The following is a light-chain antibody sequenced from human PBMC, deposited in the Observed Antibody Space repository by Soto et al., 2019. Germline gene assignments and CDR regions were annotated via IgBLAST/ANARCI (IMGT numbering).Light chain of an antibody. Sequence: DIQMTQSPSSLSASVGDRVTITCQASQDISNSLNWYQQKPGKGPRLLIYGASNLETGVPSRFSGSGFGTDFSFTISSLQPEDFATYYCQQYDSLPTFGGGTKVELK. CDR3: QQYDSLPT. V-gene: IGKV1-33*01. J-gene: IGKJ4*01. CDR1: QDISNS. CDR2: GAS.